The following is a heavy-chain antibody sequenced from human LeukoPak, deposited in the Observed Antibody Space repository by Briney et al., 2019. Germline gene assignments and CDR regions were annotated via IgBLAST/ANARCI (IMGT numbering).Heavy chain of an antibody. CDR1: GGSISSYY. CDR2: IYTSGRT. Sequence: SETLSLTGTVSGGSISSYYWSWIRQPAGKGLEGIGRIYTSGRTNNNPSLKSRVTMSVVTSKNQFSLKLSAVTAADTAVYYCARVRARGSAPDYWGQGTLVTVST. CDR3: ARVRARGSAPDY. V-gene: IGHV4-4*07. D-gene: IGHD6-25*01. J-gene: IGHJ4*02.